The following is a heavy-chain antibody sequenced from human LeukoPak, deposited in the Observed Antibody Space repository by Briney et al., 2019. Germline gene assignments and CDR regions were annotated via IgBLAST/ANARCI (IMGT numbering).Heavy chain of an antibody. Sequence: GGSLRLSCAASGFTFSGSAMHWVRQASGKGLEWVGRIRSKANSYATAYAASVKGRFTISRDDSKNTAYLQMNSLKTEDTAVYYCTRWSNYDAFDIWGQGTMVTVSS. J-gene: IGHJ3*02. V-gene: IGHV3-73*01. D-gene: IGHD4-11*01. CDR2: IRSKANSYAT. CDR1: GFTFSGSA. CDR3: TRWSNYDAFDI.